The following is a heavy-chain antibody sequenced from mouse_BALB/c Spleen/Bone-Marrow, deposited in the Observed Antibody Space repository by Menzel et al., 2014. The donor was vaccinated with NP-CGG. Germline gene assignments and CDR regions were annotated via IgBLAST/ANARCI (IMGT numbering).Heavy chain of an antibody. J-gene: IGHJ4*01. Sequence: VQLQQSGAELVKPGASVKLSCKASGYTFTTYDINWVRQRPEQGLEWIGWIFPGDGSTKYNEKFKGKATLTIDKSSSTAYMQLSRLASEDSAVYFCARDGDDCCYGGEAMDYWGQWIPVTVSS. CDR3: ARDGDDCCYGGEAMDY. CDR1: GYTFTTYD. V-gene: IGHV1-85*01. D-gene: IGHD2-3*01. CDR2: IFPGDGST.